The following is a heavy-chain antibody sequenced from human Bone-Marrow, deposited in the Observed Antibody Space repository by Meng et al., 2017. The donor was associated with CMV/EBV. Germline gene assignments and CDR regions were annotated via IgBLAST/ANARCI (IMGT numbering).Heavy chain of an antibody. V-gene: IGHV3-30*02. CDR2: IRYDGSNK. CDR1: GFTFSSYG. J-gene: IGHJ6*02. CDR3: ARDQKHCSSTSCYRDYGMDV. Sequence: GESLKISCAASGFTFSSYGMHWVRQAPGKGLEWVAFIRYDGSNKYYADSVKGRFTISRDNSKNTLYLQMNSLRAEDTAVYYCARDQKHCSSTSCYRDYGMDVWGQGTTVTVSS. D-gene: IGHD2-2*02.